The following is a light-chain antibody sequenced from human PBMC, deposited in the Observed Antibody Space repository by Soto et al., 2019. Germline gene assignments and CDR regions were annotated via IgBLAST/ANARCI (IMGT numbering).Light chain of an antibody. Sequence: DIQMTQAPSTLFASVGDRVIITCRASQSISSWLAWYQQKPGKAPKLLIYKASTLEGEVPSRFSGSGSETEFTLTINSLQPDDSATYYCQQYHTYWWTFGQGTKVDI. V-gene: IGKV1-5*03. CDR1: QSISSW. CDR3: QQYHTYWWT. J-gene: IGKJ1*01. CDR2: KAS.